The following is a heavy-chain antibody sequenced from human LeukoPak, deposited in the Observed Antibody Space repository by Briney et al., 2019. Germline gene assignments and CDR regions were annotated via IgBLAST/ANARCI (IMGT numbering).Heavy chain of an antibody. V-gene: IGHV3-74*01. D-gene: IGHD3-3*01. CDR2: INSDGSST. J-gene: IGHJ4*02. CDR3: ARDVYYDFWSGYSDY. CDR1: GFTFSSYW. Sequence: PGGSLRLPCAASGFTFSSYWMHWVRQAPGKGLVWVSRINSDGSSTSYADSVKGRFTISRDNAKSTLYLQMNSLRAEDTAVYYCARDVYYDFWSGYSDYWGQGTLVTVSS.